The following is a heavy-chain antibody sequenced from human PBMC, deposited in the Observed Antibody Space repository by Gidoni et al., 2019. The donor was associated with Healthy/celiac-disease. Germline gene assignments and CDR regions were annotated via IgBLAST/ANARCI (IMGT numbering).Heavy chain of an antibody. V-gene: IGHV3-30-3*01. CDR3: ARRHSSGWPGVDY. Sequence: QVQLVESGGGVVQPGRSLSLSCASSGFTFSSYAMHWFRQAPGKGLEWVAVISYDGSNKYYADSVKGRFTISRDNSKNTLYLQMNSLRAEDTAVYYCARRHSSGWPGVDYWGQGTLVTVSS. CDR2: ISYDGSNK. CDR1: GFTFSSYA. D-gene: IGHD6-19*01. J-gene: IGHJ4*02.